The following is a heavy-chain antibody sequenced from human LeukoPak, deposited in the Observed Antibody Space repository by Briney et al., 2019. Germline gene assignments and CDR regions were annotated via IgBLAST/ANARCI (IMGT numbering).Heavy chain of an antibody. V-gene: IGHV4-4*02. D-gene: IGHD2-2*01. CDR2: IYHSGST. CDR1: GGSISSSNW. Sequence: PSGTLSLTCAVSGGSISSSNWWSWVRQPPGKGLEWIGEIYHSGSTNYNPSLKSRVTISVDKSKNQFSLKLSSVTAADTAVYYCAITAQYCSSTSCSDYWGQGTLVTVSS. J-gene: IGHJ4*02. CDR3: AITAQYCSSTSCSDY.